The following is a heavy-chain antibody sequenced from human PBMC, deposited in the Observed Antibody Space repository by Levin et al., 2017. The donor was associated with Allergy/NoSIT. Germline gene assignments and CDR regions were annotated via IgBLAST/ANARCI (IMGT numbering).Heavy chain of an antibody. CDR2: INHSGST. Sequence: SQTLSLTCAVYGGSFSGYYWSWIRQPPGKGLEWIGEINHSGSTNYNPSLKSRVTISVDTSKNQFSLKLSSVTAADTAVYYCAREGYSSSWYQAWAALRKGFDYWGQGTLVTVSS. CDR3: AREGYSSSWYQAWAALRKGFDY. V-gene: IGHV4-34*01. D-gene: IGHD6-13*01. CDR1: GGSFSGYY. J-gene: IGHJ4*02.